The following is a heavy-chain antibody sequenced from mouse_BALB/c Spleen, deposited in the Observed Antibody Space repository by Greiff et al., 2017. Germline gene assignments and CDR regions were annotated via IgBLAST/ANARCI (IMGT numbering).Heavy chain of an antibody. D-gene: IGHD2-3*01. Sequence: EVKLVESGGGLVQPGGSLKLSCAASGFDFSRYWMSWVRQAPGKGLEWIGEINPDSSTINYTPSLKDKFIISRDNAKNTLYLQMSKVRSEDTALYYCARRWEYAMDYWGQGTSVTVSS. CDR1: GFDFSRYW. CDR3: ARRWEYAMDY. CDR2: INPDSSTI. V-gene: IGHV4-1*02. J-gene: IGHJ4*01.